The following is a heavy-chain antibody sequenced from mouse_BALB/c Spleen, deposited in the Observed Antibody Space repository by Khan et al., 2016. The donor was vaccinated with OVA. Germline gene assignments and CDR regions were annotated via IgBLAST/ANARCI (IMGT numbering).Heavy chain of an antibody. Sequence: DMQLQESGPGLVKPSQSLSLTCTVTGYSITSDYAWNWIRQFPGNKLEWMGYITYSGSTSYTPSLKSRISITRDTSKNQFFLQLNSVTTGDTATYYCARGRAYWGQGTLVTVSA. CDR1: GYSITSDYA. CDR3: ARGRAY. D-gene: IGHD3-3*01. CDR2: ITYSGST. J-gene: IGHJ3*01. V-gene: IGHV3-2*02.